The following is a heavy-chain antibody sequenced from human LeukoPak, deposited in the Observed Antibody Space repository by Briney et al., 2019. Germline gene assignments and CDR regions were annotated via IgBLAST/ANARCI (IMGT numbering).Heavy chain of an antibody. CDR3: ARDVGTAGDFWSGYYFY. V-gene: IGHV1-69*01. D-gene: IGHD3-3*01. CDR2: IIPIFGTA. CDR1: GGTFSSYA. Sequence: SVKVSCKASGGTFSSYATSWVRQAPGQGLEWMGGIIPIFGTANYAQKFQGRVTITADESTSTAYMELSSLRSEDTAVYYCARDVGTAGDFWSGYYFYWGQGTLVTVSS. J-gene: IGHJ4*02.